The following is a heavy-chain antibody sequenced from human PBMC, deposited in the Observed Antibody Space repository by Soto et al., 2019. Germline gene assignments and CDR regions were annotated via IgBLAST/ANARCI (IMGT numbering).Heavy chain of an antibody. V-gene: IGHV1-2*04. CDR1: GYTITVYY. D-gene: IGHD3-3*01. CDR3: ARVSLGTFDFWSGYYPEWGSHGFGI. J-gene: IGHJ3*02. CDR2: INPNSGGT. Sequence: ASVXLYCKGAGYTITVYYRHCLLKNTGQGLEWMGWINPNSGGTNYAQKFQGWVTMTRDTSISTAYMELSRLRSDDTAVYYCARVSLGTFDFWSGYYPEWGSHGFGIWGEGTMVTVSS.